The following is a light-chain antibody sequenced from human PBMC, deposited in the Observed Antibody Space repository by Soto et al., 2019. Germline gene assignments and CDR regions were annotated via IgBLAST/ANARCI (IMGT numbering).Light chain of an antibody. CDR2: GAS. CDR1: QSVSNNY. J-gene: IGKJ1*01. Sequence: EIVLTQSPGTLSLSPGERATLSCRASQSVSNNYLAWYQQKPGQAPRLLIYGASNRATGIPDRFSGSGSGTDFTLTITSLQADDFATYYCQQYDKYWTFGQGTKVDIK. V-gene: IGKV3-20*01. CDR3: QQYDKYWT.